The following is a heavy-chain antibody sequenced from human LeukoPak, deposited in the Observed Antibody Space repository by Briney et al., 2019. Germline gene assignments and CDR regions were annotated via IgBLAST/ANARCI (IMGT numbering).Heavy chain of an antibody. D-gene: IGHD6-13*01. CDR2: ISGSGGST. J-gene: IGHJ3*02. V-gene: IGHV3-23*01. CDR3: ARDGSGEQQLDAFDI. CDR1: GFTFSSYG. Sequence: PGGSLRLSCAASGFTFSSYGMSWVRQAPGKGLEWVSAISGSGGSTYYADSVKGRFTISRDNSKNTLYLQMNSLRAEDTAVYYCARDGSGEQQLDAFDIWGQGTMVTVSS.